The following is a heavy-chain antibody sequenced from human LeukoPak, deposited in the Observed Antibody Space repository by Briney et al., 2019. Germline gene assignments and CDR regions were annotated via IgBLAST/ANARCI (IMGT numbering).Heavy chain of an antibody. Sequence: NLGESLKISCKGSGYSFTSYWISWVRQMPGKGLEWMGRIDPSDSYTNYSPSFQGHVTISADKSISTAYLQWSSLKAPDTAMYYCARTADTAMVAEFDYWGQGTLVTVSS. CDR3: ARTADTAMVAEFDY. D-gene: IGHD5-18*01. V-gene: IGHV5-10-1*01. J-gene: IGHJ4*02. CDR1: GYSFTSYW. CDR2: IDPSDSYT.